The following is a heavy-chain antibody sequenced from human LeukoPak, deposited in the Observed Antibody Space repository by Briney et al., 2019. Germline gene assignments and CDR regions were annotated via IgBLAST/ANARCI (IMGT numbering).Heavy chain of an antibody. CDR3: ARDAGTNWWHGLDF. V-gene: IGHV1-3*04. J-gene: IGHJ4*02. D-gene: IGHD2-8*02. Sequence: GASVKVSCKASGYTFTSYAMHWVRQAPGQRLEWMGWINTANGNTEYSQNFQGRVTITRDTSASTTYMELSSLRSEDTTIYYCARDAGTNWWHGLDFWGQGTLVTVSS. CDR2: INTANGNT. CDR1: GYTFTSYA.